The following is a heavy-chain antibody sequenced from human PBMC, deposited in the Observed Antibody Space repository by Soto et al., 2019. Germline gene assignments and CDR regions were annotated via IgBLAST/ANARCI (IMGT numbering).Heavy chain of an antibody. CDR2: IWYDGSNK. V-gene: IGHV3-33*01. Sequence: GGSLRLSCAASGFTFSSYGMHWVRQAPGKGLEWVAVIWYDGSNKYYADSVKGRFTTSRDNSKNTLYLQMNSPRAEDTAVYYCARVEASTYYDILTGYPDYWGQGTLVTVSS. CDR1: GFTFSSYG. J-gene: IGHJ4*02. D-gene: IGHD3-9*01. CDR3: ARVEASTYYDILTGYPDY.